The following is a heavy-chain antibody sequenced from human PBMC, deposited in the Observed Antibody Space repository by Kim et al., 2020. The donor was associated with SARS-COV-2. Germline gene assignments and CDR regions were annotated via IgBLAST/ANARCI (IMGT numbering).Heavy chain of an antibody. Sequence: SETLSLTCTVSGGSISSSSYYWGWIRQPPGKGLEWIGSIYYSGSTYYNPSLKSRVTISVDTSKNQFSLKLSSVTAADTAVYYCHRPCGGDCFFSGYYYYGMDVWGQGTTVTVSS. J-gene: IGHJ6*02. V-gene: IGHV4-39*01. CDR2: IYYSGST. CDR3: HRPCGGDCFFSGYYYYGMDV. CDR1: GGSISSSSYY. D-gene: IGHD2-21*02.